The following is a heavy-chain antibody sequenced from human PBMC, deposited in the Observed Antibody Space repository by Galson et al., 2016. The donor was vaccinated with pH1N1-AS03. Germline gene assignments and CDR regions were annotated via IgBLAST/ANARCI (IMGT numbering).Heavy chain of an antibody. CDR2: YGGSDENT. Sequence: SLRLSCAASRFIFSSYQMSWVRQAPGKGLGWVSTYGGSDENTYYADSVKGRFTISRDSSKNTLYLQMNTLRAEDTALYYCTTVAGTYYNGAYWGQGSLVTVSS. V-gene: IGHV3-23*01. CDR1: RFIFSSYQ. D-gene: IGHD3-10*01. J-gene: IGHJ4*02. CDR3: TTVAGTYYNGAY.